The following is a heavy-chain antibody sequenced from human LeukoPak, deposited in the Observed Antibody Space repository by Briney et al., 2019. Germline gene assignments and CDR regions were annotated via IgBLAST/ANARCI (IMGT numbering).Heavy chain of an antibody. CDR1: GGTFTSYA. CDR2: IIPIFGTA. D-gene: IGHD3-22*01. V-gene: IGHV1-69*05. CDR3: ARDQSDYYDSSGYYN. Sequence: SVKVSCKASGGTFTSYAISWVRQAPGQGLEWMGRIIPIFGTANYAQKFQGRVTITTDESTSTAYMELSSLRSEDTAVYYCARDQSDYYDSSGYYNWGQGTLVTVSS. J-gene: IGHJ4*02.